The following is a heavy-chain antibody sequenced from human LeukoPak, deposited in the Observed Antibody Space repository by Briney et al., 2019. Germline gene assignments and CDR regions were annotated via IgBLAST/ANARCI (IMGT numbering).Heavy chain of an antibody. J-gene: IGHJ6*04. D-gene: IGHD1-14*01. Sequence: GGSLRLSCAASGLTFSMYWTNWVRQAPGTGLEWVANIKKDGIEKNYVDSVKGRFTISRDNAKNSLYLRMNSLRAEDTAVYYCAREAPESYGMDVWGKGTTVTVSS. V-gene: IGHV3-7*03. CDR1: GLTFSMYW. CDR2: IKKDGIEK. CDR3: AREAPESYGMDV.